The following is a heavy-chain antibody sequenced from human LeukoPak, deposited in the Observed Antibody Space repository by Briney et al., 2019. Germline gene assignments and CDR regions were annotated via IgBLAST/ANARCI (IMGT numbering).Heavy chain of an antibody. D-gene: IGHD3-3*02. CDR1: GGSISSYY. Sequence: SETLSLTCTVSGGSISSYYWSWIRQPPGKGLEWIGYIYYSGSTNYNPSLKSRVTISVDTSKNQFSLKLSSVTAADTAVYYCARVLGISPRHWYFDLWGRGTLVTVSS. CDR3: ARVLGISPRHWYFDL. J-gene: IGHJ2*01. CDR2: IYYSGST. V-gene: IGHV4-59*01.